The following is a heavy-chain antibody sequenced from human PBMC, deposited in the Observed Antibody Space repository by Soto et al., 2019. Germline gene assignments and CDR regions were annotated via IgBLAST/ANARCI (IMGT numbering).Heavy chain of an antibody. D-gene: IGHD6-19*01. Sequence: GGSLRLSCAASGFTFGNYAMSWVRQAPGKGLEWVSAISGGGGGTYYADSVKGRLTISRDNSKNTLYLQMNSLRAEDTAVYYCAKDRGGSGWRFDYWGQGTLVTVSS. CDR3: AKDRGGSGWRFDY. CDR2: ISGGGGGT. CDR1: GFTFGNYA. J-gene: IGHJ4*02. V-gene: IGHV3-23*01.